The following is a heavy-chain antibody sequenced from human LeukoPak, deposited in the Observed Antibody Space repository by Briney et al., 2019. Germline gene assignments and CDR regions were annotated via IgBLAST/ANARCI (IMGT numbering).Heavy chain of an antibody. V-gene: IGHV3-21*01. J-gene: IGHJ4*02. CDR1: GFTFSSYS. CDR3: ASYYCSGGSCYSGGGGIDY. CDR2: ISSSSSYI. Sequence: GGSLRLSCAASGFTFSSYSMNWVRQAPGKGLEWVSSISSSSSYIYYADSVKGRFTISRDNAKNSLYLQMNSLRAEDTAVYYCASYYCSGGSCYSGGGGIDYWGQGTLVTVSS. D-gene: IGHD2-15*01.